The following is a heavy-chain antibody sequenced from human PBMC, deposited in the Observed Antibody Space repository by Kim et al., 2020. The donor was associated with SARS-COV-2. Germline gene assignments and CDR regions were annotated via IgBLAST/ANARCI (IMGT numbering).Heavy chain of an antibody. Sequence: SETLSLTCAVYGGSFSGYYWSWIRQPPGKGLEWIGEINHSGSTNYNPSLKSRVTISVDTSKNQFSLKLSSVTAADTAVYYCARGREIVVVLPSYFDYWGQGTLVTVSS. CDR1: GGSFSGYY. D-gene: IGHD3-22*01. CDR2: INHSGST. CDR3: ARGREIVVVLPSYFDY. V-gene: IGHV4-34*01. J-gene: IGHJ4*02.